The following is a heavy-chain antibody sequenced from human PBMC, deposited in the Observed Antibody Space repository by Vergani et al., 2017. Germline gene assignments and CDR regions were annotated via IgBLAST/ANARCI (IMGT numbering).Heavy chain of an antibody. J-gene: IGHJ6*02. D-gene: IGHD5-12*01. CDR2: IYYSGST. Sequence: QVQLQESGPGLVKPSETLSLTCTVSGGSISSYYWSWIRQPPGKGLEWIGYIYYSGSTNYNPSLKSRVTISVDTSKNQFSLKLSSVTAADTAVYYCARDLGSCGYDSDWYYYYGMDVWGQGTTVTVSS. CDR1: GGSISSYY. V-gene: IGHV4-59*01. CDR3: ARDLGSCGYDSDWYYYYGMDV.